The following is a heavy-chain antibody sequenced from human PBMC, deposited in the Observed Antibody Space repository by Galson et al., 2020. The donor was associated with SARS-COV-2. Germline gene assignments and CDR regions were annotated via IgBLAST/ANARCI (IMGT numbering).Heavy chain of an antibody. CDR1: GGSFSGYY. Sequence: SETLSLTCAVYGGSFSGYYWSWIRQPPGKGLEWIGEINHSGSTNYNPSLKSRVTISVDTSKNQFSLKLSSVTAADTAVYYCARGGDFWSGYYHPKYYFDYWGQGTLVTVSS. D-gene: IGHD3-3*01. J-gene: IGHJ4*02. CDR3: ARGGDFWSGYYHPKYYFDY. CDR2: INHSGST. V-gene: IGHV4-34*01.